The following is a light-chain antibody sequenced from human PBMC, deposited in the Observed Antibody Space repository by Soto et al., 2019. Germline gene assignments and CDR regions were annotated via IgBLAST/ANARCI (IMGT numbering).Light chain of an antibody. V-gene: IGKV1-6*01. CDR1: QSISSY. J-gene: IGKJ1*01. CDR2: AAS. Sequence: IQMTQSPSSLSASVGDRVTITCLASQSISSYLNWYQQKPGKAPKLLIYAASSLQSGVPSRFSGSGSGTDFTLTISSLQPEDCATYYCLQDYNYPWTFGQGTKVDI. CDR3: LQDYNYPWT.